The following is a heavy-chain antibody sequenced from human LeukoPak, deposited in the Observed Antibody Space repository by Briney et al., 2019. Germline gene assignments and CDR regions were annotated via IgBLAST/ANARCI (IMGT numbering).Heavy chain of an antibody. D-gene: IGHD6-6*01. CDR1: GGSFSGYY. J-gene: IGHJ4*02. CDR3: ARVAARPAYYFDY. V-gene: IGHV4-34*01. CDR2: INHSGST. Sequence: SETLSLTCAVYGGSFSGYYWSWIRQPPGKGLEWIGEINHSGSTNYNPSLKSRVTISVDTSKNQFSLKLSSVTAADTAVYYCARVAARPAYYFDYWGQGTLVTVSS.